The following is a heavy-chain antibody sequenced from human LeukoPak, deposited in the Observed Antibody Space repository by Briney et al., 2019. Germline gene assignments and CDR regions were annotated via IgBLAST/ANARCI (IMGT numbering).Heavy chain of an antibody. J-gene: IGHJ4*02. CDR1: GFSFSSYT. CDR2: INTSSSYI. Sequence: PGGSLRLSCAASGFSFSSYTMNWVRHAPGKGLEWVSSINTSSSYINYADSLKGRFIISRDNAKNSLSLQMNNLRAEDTAVYYCTKGGFDYGDPDPGVIDYWGQGTLVTVSS. D-gene: IGHD4-17*01. V-gene: IGHV3-21*01. CDR3: TKGGFDYGDPDPGVIDY.